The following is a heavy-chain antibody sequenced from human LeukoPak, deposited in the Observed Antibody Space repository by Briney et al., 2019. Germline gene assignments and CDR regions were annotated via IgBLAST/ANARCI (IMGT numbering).Heavy chain of an antibody. V-gene: IGHV3-7*01. J-gene: IGHJ3*02. D-gene: IGHD2-15*01. CDR3: TRDQGYCSGGRCYSMFDI. CDR2: IKEDGSER. CDR1: GFTFGRYW. Sequence: GGSLRLSCAVSGFTFGRYWMGWVRQAPGKGLEGVAHIKEDGSERYYADSVKGRFIMSRDNAKNAVYLQVNSLTAEDTAVYYCTRDQGYCSGGRCYSMFDIWGQGTMVTVSS.